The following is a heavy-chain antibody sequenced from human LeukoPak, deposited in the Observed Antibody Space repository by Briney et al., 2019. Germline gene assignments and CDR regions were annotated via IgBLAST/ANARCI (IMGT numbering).Heavy chain of an antibody. J-gene: IGHJ6*02. Sequence: GASVKVSCKASGYTFTSYGISWVRQAPGQGLEWMGWISAYNGNTNYAQKLQGRVTMTTDTSTSTAYMELNSLSSDDTAVYYCARETYYDFWSGLDVWGQGTTVTVSS. D-gene: IGHD3-3*01. V-gene: IGHV1-18*01. CDR2: ISAYNGNT. CDR3: ARETYYDFWSGLDV. CDR1: GYTFTSYG.